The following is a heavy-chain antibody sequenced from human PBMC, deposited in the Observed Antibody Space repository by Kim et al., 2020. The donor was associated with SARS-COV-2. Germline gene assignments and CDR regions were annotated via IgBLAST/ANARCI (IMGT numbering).Heavy chain of an antibody. J-gene: IGHJ4*02. CDR3: ARDNSWFDY. D-gene: IGHD6-13*01. Sequence: WYNGYAVSVKSRLTINPDTSKNQFSLQLNSVTPEDTAVYYCARDNSWFDYWGQGTLVTVSS. V-gene: IGHV6-1*01. CDR2: WYN.